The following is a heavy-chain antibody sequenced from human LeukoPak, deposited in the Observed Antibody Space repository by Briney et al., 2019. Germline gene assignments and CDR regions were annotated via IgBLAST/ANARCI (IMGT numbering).Heavy chain of an antibody. CDR3: ARSIVVVPAAMRAFDI. CDR1: GYTFTGYY. V-gene: IGHV1-2*02. D-gene: IGHD2-2*01. Sequence: ASVKVSCKASGYTFTGYYMHWVRQAPGQGLEWMGWINPNSGGTNYAQKFQGRVTMTRDTSISTAYMELSRLRSDDTAVYYCARSIVVVPAAMRAFDIWGQGTMVTVSS. J-gene: IGHJ3*02. CDR2: INPNSGGT.